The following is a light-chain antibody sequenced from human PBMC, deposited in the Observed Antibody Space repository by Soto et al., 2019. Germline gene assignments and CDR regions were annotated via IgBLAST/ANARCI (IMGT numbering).Light chain of an antibody. CDR1: QSIGNW. CDR2: DAS. V-gene: IGKV1-5*01. J-gene: IGKJ1*01. CDR3: QQYNSYSRT. Sequence: FQVTHSPSTLSASLLYRFTITCLASQSIGNWLAWYQQKPGKAPNLLIYDASTLENGVPSRFSGSGSGTEFTLTISSLQPDDFATYYCQQYNSYSRTFGQGTKVDIK.